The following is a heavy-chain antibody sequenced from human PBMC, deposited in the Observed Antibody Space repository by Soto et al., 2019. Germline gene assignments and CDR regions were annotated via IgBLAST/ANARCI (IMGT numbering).Heavy chain of an antibody. D-gene: IGHD3-10*01. CDR2: IFHDGTA. V-gene: IGHV4-4*02. CDR3: ARLVYDTRLNYMYFDF. CDR1: GVSLTSGNW. Sequence: NPSETLSLTCAVSGVSLTSGNWWTWVRQSPQRGLEYIGEIFHDGTANYYPSFERRVAISVDTSKNQFSPKLTSVTAADTAIYFCARLVYDTRLNYMYFDFWGQGTLVTVSS. J-gene: IGHJ4*02.